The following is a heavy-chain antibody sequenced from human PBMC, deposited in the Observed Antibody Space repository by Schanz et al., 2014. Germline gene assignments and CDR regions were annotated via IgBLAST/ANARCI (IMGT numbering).Heavy chain of an antibody. J-gene: IGHJ3*02. CDR1: GYTFTVYY. D-gene: IGHD6-13*01. V-gene: IGHV1-2*02. CDR2: INPNSGAT. Sequence: QVQLVQSGGEVKTPGASVKVSCKASGYTFTVYYMHWVRQAPGQGLEWLGWINPNSGATSSAQKFQGRVTMTWDRSISTANMELSRLRSDDTAVYYCARNIIATARAYDIWGQGTMVTVSS. CDR3: ARNIIATARAYDI.